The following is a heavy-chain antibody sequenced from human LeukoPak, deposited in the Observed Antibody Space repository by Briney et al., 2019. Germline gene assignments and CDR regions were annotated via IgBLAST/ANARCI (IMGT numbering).Heavy chain of an antibody. CDR2: IKSKTDGGTT. Sequence: GGSLRLSCAASGFTFTNAWMNWVRQAPGRGLEWVGRIKSKTDGGTTDYAAPVKGRFTISRDDSKNTLYLQMNSLKTEDTALYYCITAPYSGGKPGGWGQGTLVTVSS. V-gene: IGHV3-15*07. J-gene: IGHJ4*02. CDR1: GFTFTNAW. CDR3: ITAPYSGGKPGG. D-gene: IGHD4-23*01.